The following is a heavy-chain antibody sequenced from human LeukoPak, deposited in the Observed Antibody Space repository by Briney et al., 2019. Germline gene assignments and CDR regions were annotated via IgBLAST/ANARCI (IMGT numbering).Heavy chain of an antibody. CDR3: ARDFYDGFALDY. CDR2: IFSSSTYI. J-gene: IGHJ4*02. Sequence: GSLRLSCAASGFAFNTYSMNWVRQAPGKGLEWVSFIFSSSTYIYYTDSVKGRFTISRDNARNSLYLQMDNLRAEDTGVYYCARDFYDGFALDYWGQGTLVTVSS. D-gene: IGHD2/OR15-2a*01. CDR1: GFAFNTYS. V-gene: IGHV3-21*03.